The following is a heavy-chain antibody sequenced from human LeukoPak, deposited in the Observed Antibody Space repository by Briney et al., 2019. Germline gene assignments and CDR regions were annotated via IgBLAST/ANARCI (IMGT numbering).Heavy chain of an antibody. Sequence: GGSLRLSCATSGFTFSTYWMYWVRQVPGKGLEWVSRIKPDGSFTAHADSVNGRFTISRDNAKNTVFLQMNSLRAEDTAVYYCVNYNWHSLYDSWGQGTLVTVSS. D-gene: IGHD1-7*01. CDR2: IKPDGSFT. V-gene: IGHV3-74*01. CDR1: GFTFSTYW. CDR3: VNYNWHSLYDS. J-gene: IGHJ5*01.